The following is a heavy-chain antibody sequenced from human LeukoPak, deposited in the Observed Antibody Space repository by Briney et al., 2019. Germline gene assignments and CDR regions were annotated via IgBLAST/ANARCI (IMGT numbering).Heavy chain of an antibody. CDR2: IDQSGST. CDR3: AREHPEYSSSSLPYYFDY. D-gene: IGHD6-6*01. V-gene: IGHV4-38-2*02. CDR1: GYSISSGYY. Sequence: SETLSLTCTVSGYSISSGYYWGCIRQPPGKGLEWIGSIDQSGSTYYNPSLKSRVTISVDTSKNQFSLKLSSVTAADTAVYYCAREHPEYSSSSLPYYFDYWGQGTLVTVSS. J-gene: IGHJ4*02.